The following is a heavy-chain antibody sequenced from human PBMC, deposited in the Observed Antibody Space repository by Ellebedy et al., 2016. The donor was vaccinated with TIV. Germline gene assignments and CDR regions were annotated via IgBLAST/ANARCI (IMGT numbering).Heavy chain of an antibody. V-gene: IGHV1-69*13. CDR1: GGTFSSYA. CDR2: IIPIFGTA. CDR3: AKKYTPGTRTYDF. D-gene: IGHD1-14*01. Sequence: SVKVSCXASGGTFSSYAISWVRQAPGQGLEWMGGIIPIFGTANYAQKFQGRVTITADESTSTAYMELSSLRAEDTAVYYCAKKYTPGTRTYDFWGLGTLVTVSS. J-gene: IGHJ4*02.